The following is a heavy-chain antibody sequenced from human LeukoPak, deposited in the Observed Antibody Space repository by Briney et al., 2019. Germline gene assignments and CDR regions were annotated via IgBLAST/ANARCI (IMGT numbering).Heavy chain of an antibody. CDR1: GGTFSSYG. V-gene: IGHV1-69*13. D-gene: IGHD5-18*01. CDR2: IIPIFGTA. J-gene: IGHJ4*02. CDR3: ARATAIDTHFDY. Sequence: GASVKVSCKASGGTFSSYGINWVRQAPGQGLEWLGGIIPIFGTANYAQKFQGRVTITADESTSTAYMELRSLRSEDTAVYYCARATAIDTHFDYWGQGTLVTVSS.